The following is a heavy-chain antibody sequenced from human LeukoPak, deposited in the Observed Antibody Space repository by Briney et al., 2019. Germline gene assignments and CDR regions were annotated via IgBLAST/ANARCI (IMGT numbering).Heavy chain of an antibody. CDR3: AKPGYDSSGTISYFDY. D-gene: IGHD3-22*01. CDR1: GFTFRSYA. Sequence: GGSLRLSCEASGFTFRSYAMTXXXXXXXXXXXXXXXXXDRGGXRNXAXSXXXRXXXXRXNSKXPLYLQMNSLRAEDTAVYYCAKPGYDSSGTISYFDYWGQGTLVTVSS. J-gene: IGHJ4*02. V-gene: IGHV3-23*01. CDR2: XXDRGGXR.